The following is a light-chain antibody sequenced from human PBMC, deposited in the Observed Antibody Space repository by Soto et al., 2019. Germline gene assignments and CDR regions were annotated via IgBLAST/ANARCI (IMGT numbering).Light chain of an antibody. CDR3: QHYDSLRWA. J-gene: IGKJ1*01. CDR2: GAS. Sequence: VIWMTQSPSLLSASTGDRVTISCRMSQGISSYLAWYQQKPGQAPRLLIYGASTRATGIPARFSGSGSGTDFSLTISRLEPEDFAVYYCQHYDSLRWAFGLGTKVDIK. CDR1: QGISSY. V-gene: IGKV1D-8*03.